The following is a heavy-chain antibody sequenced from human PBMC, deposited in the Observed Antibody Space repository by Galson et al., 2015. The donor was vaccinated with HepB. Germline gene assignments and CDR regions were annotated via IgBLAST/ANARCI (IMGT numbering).Heavy chain of an antibody. Sequence: SLRLSCAASGFTFSNHWMSWVRQVPGQGLEWVANIKQDGGEKYYADSVKGRFTISRDNANNSLYLLMNSLRAGDTAVYYCARGRGWYDSWGQGTLVTVSS. CDR2: IKQDGGEK. V-gene: IGHV3-7*03. CDR1: GFTFSNHW. J-gene: IGHJ5*01. CDR3: ARGRGWYDS.